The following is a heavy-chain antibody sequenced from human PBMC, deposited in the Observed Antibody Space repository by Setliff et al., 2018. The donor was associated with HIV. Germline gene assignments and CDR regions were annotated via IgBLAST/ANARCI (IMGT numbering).Heavy chain of an antibody. Sequence: GGSLRLSCAASGFTFSNAWMSWVRQAPGKGLEWVGRIKSKTDGGTTDYAAPVKGRFTISRDDSKNTLYLQMNSLKTEDTAVYYCARVRQTVRGVMHLLGMDVWGQGTTVTVSS. CDR2: IKSKTDGGTT. CDR1: GFTFSNAW. J-gene: IGHJ6*02. CDR3: ARVRQTVRGVMHLLGMDV. V-gene: IGHV3-15*01. D-gene: IGHD3-10*01.